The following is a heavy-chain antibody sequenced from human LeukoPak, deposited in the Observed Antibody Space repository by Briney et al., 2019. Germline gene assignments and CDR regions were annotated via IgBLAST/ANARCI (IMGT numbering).Heavy chain of an antibody. J-gene: IGHJ4*02. D-gene: IGHD6-6*01. CDR3: AIEAGPGIAARSYFDY. Sequence: GASVKVSCKASGGTFSSYAISWVRQAPGQGLEWMGGIIPIFGTANYAQKFQGRVTITADKSTSTAYMELSSLRSEDTAVYYCAIEAGPGIAARSYFDYWGQGTLVTVSS. V-gene: IGHV1-69*06. CDR2: IIPIFGTA. CDR1: GGTFSSYA.